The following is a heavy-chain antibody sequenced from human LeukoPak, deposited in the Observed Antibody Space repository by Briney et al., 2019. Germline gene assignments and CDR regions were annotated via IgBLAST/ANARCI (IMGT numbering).Heavy chain of an antibody. J-gene: IGHJ4*02. D-gene: IGHD3-3*01. CDR3: ATIDFWSAYYYFDY. V-gene: IGHV4-30-4*01. CDR2: IYYSGST. Sequence: SETLSLTCTVSGGSISSGDYYWSWIRQPPGKGLEWIGYIYYSGSTYYNPSLKSRVTISVDTSKNQFSLRLSSVTAADTAVYYCATIDFWSAYYYFDYWGQGTLVTVSS. CDR1: GGSISSGDYY.